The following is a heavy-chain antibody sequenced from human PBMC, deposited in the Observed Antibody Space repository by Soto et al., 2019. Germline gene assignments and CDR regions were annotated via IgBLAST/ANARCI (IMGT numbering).Heavy chain of an antibody. CDR1: GGSISSSSYY. D-gene: IGHD3-9*01. CDR2: IYYSGST. V-gene: IGHV4-39*01. Sequence: PSETLSLTCTVSGGSISSSSYYWGWIRQPPGKGLEWIGSIYYSGSTYYNPSLKSRVTISVDTSKNQFSLKLSSVTAADTAVYYCARHVDPNYYDILTGPWWFDPWGQGTLVTVSS. CDR3: ARHVDPNYYDILTGPWWFDP. J-gene: IGHJ5*02.